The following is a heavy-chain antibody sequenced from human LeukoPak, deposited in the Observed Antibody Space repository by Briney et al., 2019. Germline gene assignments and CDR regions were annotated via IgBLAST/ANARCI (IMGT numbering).Heavy chain of an antibody. CDR1: GDSISSGYY. Sequence: SETLSLTCAVSGDSISSGYYWGWIRQPPEKGLEWIGSIYHSGSTYYNPSLKSRVTISVDTSKNQFSLKLSSVTAADTAVYYCAGTSMVRGVIITFSDYWGQGTLVTVSS. CDR3: AGTSMVRGVIITFSDY. J-gene: IGHJ4*02. D-gene: IGHD3-10*01. CDR2: IYHSGST. V-gene: IGHV4-38-2*01.